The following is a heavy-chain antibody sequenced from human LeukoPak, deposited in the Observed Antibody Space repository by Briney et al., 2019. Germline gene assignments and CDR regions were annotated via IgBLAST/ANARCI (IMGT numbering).Heavy chain of an antibody. J-gene: IGHJ4*02. CDR3: ARSAYCGGDCYSDFDY. CDR2: IIPIFGTA. D-gene: IGHD2-21*02. CDR1: GGTFSSYA. Sequence: ASVKVSCKASGGTFSSYAISWVRQAPGQGLEWMGGIIPIFGTANYAQKFQGRVTITADKSTSTAYMGLSSLRSEDTAVYYCARSAYCGGDCYSDFDYWGQGTLVTVSS. V-gene: IGHV1-69*06.